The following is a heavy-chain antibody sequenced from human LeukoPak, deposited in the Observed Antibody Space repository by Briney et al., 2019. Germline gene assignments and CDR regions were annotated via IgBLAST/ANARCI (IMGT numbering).Heavy chain of an antibody. D-gene: IGHD3-10*02. Sequence: GGSLRLSCAASGFTFSSYGMHWVRQGPGKGLEGVSYISSRSRTIYYAASVKGRFTISRDNAKNSLYLQMSSLRAEDTAVYYCAELGITMIGGVWGKGTTVTISS. CDR1: GFTFSSYG. CDR2: ISSRSRTI. J-gene: IGHJ6*04. CDR3: AELGITMIGGV. V-gene: IGHV3-48*04.